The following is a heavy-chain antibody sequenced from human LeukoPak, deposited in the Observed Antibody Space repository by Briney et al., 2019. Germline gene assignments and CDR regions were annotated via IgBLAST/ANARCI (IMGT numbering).Heavy chain of an antibody. CDR3: ARAKVPKYSSSWSGDAFDI. CDR1: GFTFSSYS. CDR2: ISSSSSYI. D-gene: IGHD6-13*01. Sequence: PGGSLRLSCAASGFTFSSYSMNWVRQAPGKGLEWVSSISSSSSYIYYADSVKGRFTISRDNAKNSLYLQMNSLRAEDTAVYYCARAKVPKYSSSWSGDAFDIWGQGTMVTVSS. J-gene: IGHJ3*02. V-gene: IGHV3-21*01.